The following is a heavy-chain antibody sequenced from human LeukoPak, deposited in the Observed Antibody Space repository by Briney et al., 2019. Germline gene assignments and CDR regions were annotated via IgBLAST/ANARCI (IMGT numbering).Heavy chain of an antibody. CDR2: IYHSGST. V-gene: IGHV4-59*01. J-gene: IGHJ6*03. CDR1: GGSISSYY. CDR3: AGGPGWYDSSVYYYYMDV. Sequence: SETLSLTCTVSGGSISSYYWSWIRQPPGKGLEWTGYIYHSGSTKYNPSLKSRVTISVDTSKNQFSLKLSSVTAADTAVYYCAGGPGWYDSSVYYYYMDVWDKGTTVIVSS. D-gene: IGHD3-22*01.